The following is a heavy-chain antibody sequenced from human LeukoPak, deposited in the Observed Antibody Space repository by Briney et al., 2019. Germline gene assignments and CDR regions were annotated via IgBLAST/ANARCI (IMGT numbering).Heavy chain of an antibody. D-gene: IGHD2-2*01. V-gene: IGHV4-59*01. CDR3: ARAYCSSTSCYPGLFNS. Sequence: SETLSLTCTVSGGSISSYYWSWIRQPPGKGLEWVGYIYYSGSTNYNPSLKSRVTISIDTSKNQCSLKLGSVTAADTAVYYCARAYCSSTSCYPGLFNSWGQGTRVTVSS. CDR1: GGSISSYY. CDR2: IYYSGST. J-gene: IGHJ4*02.